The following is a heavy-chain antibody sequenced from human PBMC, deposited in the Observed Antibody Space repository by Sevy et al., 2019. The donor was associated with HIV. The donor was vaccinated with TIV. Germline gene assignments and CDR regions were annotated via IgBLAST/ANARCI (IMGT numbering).Heavy chain of an antibody. Sequence: SETLSLTCAVYGGSFSGYYWSWIRQPPGKGLEWIGEINHSGSTNYNPSLKSRVTISVDTSKNQFSLKLSSVTAADTAVYYCARVAWYYDSRGYSRREYFDYWGQGTLVTVSS. D-gene: IGHD3-22*01. CDR3: ARVAWYYDSRGYSRREYFDY. CDR1: GGSFSGYY. V-gene: IGHV4-34*01. CDR2: INHSGST. J-gene: IGHJ4*02.